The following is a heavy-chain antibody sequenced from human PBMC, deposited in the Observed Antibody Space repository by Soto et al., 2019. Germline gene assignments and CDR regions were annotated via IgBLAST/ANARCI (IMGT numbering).Heavy chain of an antibody. D-gene: IGHD2-15*01. CDR1: GGSISSDSFY. CDR2: IYYSGDT. CDR3: ARNQPQRYCSGGTCRPAYGMDV. Sequence: SETLSLTCTVSGGSISSDSFYWAWIRQPPGKGLEWVGIIYYSGDTYYNPSLAGRLTMSVDTSNQFSLTLRSVTAADTALYYCARNQPQRYCSGGTCRPAYGMDVWGQGTTVTV. J-gene: IGHJ6*02. V-gene: IGHV4-39*01.